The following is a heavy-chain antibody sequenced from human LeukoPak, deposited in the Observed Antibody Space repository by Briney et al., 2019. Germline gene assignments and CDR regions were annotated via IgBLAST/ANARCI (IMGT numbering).Heavy chain of an antibody. V-gene: IGHV1-2*02. Sequence: GASVKVSCKASGYTFTGYYMHWVRQAPGQGLEWMGWINPNSGGTNYAQKFQGRVTMTRDTSISTAYMELRSLRSDDTAVYYCARDWRIAAAGTYGYWGQGTLVTVSS. CDR3: ARDWRIAAAGTYGY. CDR1: GYTFTGYY. CDR2: INPNSGGT. D-gene: IGHD6-13*01. J-gene: IGHJ4*02.